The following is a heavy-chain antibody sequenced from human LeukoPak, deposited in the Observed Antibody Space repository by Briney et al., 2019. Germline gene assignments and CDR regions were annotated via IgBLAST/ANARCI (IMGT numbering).Heavy chain of an antibody. CDR2: IYYSGST. V-gene: IGHV4-39*07. CDR1: GGSISSSSYY. J-gene: IGHJ6*03. CDR3: ARIGLWVTSHWSYYMDV. D-gene: IGHD2-8*02. Sequence: PSETLSLTCTVSGGSISSSSYYWGWIRQPPGKGLEWIGSIYYSGSTYYNPSLKSRVTISVDTSKNQFSLKLSSVTAADTAVYYCARIGLWVTSHWSYYMDVWGKGTTVTVSS.